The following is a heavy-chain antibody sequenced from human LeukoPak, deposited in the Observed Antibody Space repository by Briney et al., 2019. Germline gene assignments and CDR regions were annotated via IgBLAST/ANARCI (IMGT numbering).Heavy chain of an antibody. CDR2: IKQDGSEK. V-gene: IGHV3-7*01. J-gene: IGHJ4*02. CDR1: GFTFSSYW. CDR3: ARDPRKSYYDFWSGYAPYDY. Sequence: GGSLRLSCAASGFTFSSYWMSWVRQAPGKGLEWVANIKQDGSEKYYVDSVKGRFTISRDNAKNSLYLQMNSLRAEDTAVYYCARDPRKSYYDFWSGYAPYDYWGQGTLVTVSS. D-gene: IGHD3-3*01.